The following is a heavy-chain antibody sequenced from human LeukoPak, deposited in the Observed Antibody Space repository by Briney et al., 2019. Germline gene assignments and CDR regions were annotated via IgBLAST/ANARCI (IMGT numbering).Heavy chain of an antibody. D-gene: IGHD6-13*01. Sequence: GGSLRLSCAASGLTFSGYYMSWIRQAPGKGLEWVSYISSSGSTTYYADSVKGRFTISRDNAKNSRYLQMNSLRAEDAAVYYCARRGFGIAAAGFDWGQGTLVTVSS. CDR2: ISSSGSTT. CDR3: ARRGFGIAAAGFD. V-gene: IGHV3-11*01. CDR1: GLTFSGYY. J-gene: IGHJ4*02.